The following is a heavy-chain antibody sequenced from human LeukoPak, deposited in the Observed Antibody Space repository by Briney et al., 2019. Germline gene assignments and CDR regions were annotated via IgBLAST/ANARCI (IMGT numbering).Heavy chain of an antibody. J-gene: IGHJ4*02. CDR3: AKTTVGYSSGRFPGWPADC. Sequence: GGSLRLSCAASGFTFNTYAIYWVRQAPGKGLEWVSGICGSCGCTYYADSVKGRFTISRDNSKNTVYLQMNSLTVDDTAVYYCAKTTVGYSSGRFPGWPADCWGQGTLVTVSS. D-gene: IGHD6-19*01. CDR2: ICGSCGCT. V-gene: IGHV3-23*01. CDR1: GFTFNTYA.